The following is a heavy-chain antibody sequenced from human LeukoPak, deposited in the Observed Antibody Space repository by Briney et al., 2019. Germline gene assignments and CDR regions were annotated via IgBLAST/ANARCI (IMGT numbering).Heavy chain of an antibody. CDR2: ITSSSSYI. CDR1: GFTFSSYG. D-gene: IGHD3-22*01. J-gene: IGHJ4*02. V-gene: IGHV3-21*01. CDR3: ARHVVAVGFDY. Sequence: GGTLRLSCAASGFTFSSYGMSWVRQAPGKGLEWVSSITSSSSYIYYADSVKGRFTISRDNAENSLYLQMNSLRAEDTAVYYCARHVVAVGFDYWGQGTLVTVSS.